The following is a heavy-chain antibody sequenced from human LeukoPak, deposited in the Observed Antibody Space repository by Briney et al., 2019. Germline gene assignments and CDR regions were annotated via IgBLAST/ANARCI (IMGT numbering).Heavy chain of an antibody. D-gene: IGHD6-19*01. J-gene: IGHJ4*02. CDR2: IWYDGSNK. V-gene: IGHV3-33*01. CDR1: GFTFSSYG. CDR3: ARGKSSGWYDY. Sequence: GGSLRLSCAASGFTFSSYGMHWVRQAPGKGLEWVAVIWYDGSNKYYADSVKGRFTISRDNSRNTLYLQMNSLRAEDTAVYYCARGKSSGWYDYWGQGTLVTVSS.